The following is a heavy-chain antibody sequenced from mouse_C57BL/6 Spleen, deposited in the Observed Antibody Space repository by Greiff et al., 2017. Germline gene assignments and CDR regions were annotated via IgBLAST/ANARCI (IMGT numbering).Heavy chain of an antibody. CDR2: IDPEDGET. Sequence: EVQLQQSGAELVKPGASVKLSCTASGFNIKDYYMHWVKQRTEQGLEWIGRIDPEDGETKYAPKFQGKATIPADTSSNTAYLQLSSLTSEDTAVYYCVHDGYCAWFAYWGQGTLVTVSA. CDR1: GFNIKDYY. V-gene: IGHV14-2*01. D-gene: IGHD2-3*01. J-gene: IGHJ3*01. CDR3: VHDGYCAWFAY.